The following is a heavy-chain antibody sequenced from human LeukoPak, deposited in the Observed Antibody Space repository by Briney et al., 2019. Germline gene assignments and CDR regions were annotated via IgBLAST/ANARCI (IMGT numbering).Heavy chain of an antibody. Sequence: SQTLSLTCAISGDSVSSNSAAWNWIRQSPSRGLEWPGRTYYRSKWYNDYAVSVKSRITINPDTSKNQFSLQLNSVTPEDTAVYYCARVEYSSSWSLGVVDYWGQGTLVTVSS. CDR2: TYYRSKWYN. D-gene: IGHD6-13*01. CDR3: ARVEYSSSWSLGVVDY. J-gene: IGHJ4*02. CDR1: GDSVSSNSAA. V-gene: IGHV6-1*01.